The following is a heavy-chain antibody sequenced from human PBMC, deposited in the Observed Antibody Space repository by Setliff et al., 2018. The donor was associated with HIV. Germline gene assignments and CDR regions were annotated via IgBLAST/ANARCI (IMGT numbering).Heavy chain of an antibody. CDR3: ARGRWIRVSAAIMYYYYYYMDV. CDR1: GGSISTYF. V-gene: IGHV4-59*12. J-gene: IGHJ6*03. CDR2: IYYTGST. D-gene: IGHD2-2*01. Sequence: SETLSLTCTVSGGSISTYFWSWVRQTPGKGLEWIGYIYYTGSTSYNPSFRSRVTISVDTSKNQFSLKLSSVTAADTAVYYCARGRWIRVSAAIMYYYYYYMDVWGRGTTVTVSS.